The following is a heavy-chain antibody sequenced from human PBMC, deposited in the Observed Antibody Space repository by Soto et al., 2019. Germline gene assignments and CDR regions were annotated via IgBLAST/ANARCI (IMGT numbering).Heavy chain of an antibody. D-gene: IGHD3-10*01. Sequence: QVQLVESGGGVVQPGTSLRLSCEASGFTFSAFGIHWVRQAPGKGLEWLAVISYDGTHQYYAESVKGRFTISRDNSKNTVFLQMNRLRVEDTPVYYCGKDIVHYYIGMDVWGQGTTVTVSS. J-gene: IGHJ6*02. CDR2: ISYDGTHQ. CDR1: GFTFSAFG. V-gene: IGHV3-30*18. CDR3: GKDIVHYYIGMDV.